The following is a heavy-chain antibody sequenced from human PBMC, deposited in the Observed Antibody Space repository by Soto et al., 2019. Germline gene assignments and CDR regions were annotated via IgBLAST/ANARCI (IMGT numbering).Heavy chain of an antibody. V-gene: IGHV3-64D*06. D-gene: IGHD3-9*01. CDR3: AKERNYDILTGYSWPYDY. Sequence: GGSLRLSCSASGFTFSTYTMHWVRQAPGKGLEYVSAITSNGINTYYADSVRGRFTISRDNSKKTLYLQMSSLRVEDTAVYYSAKERNYDILTGYSWPYDYWGQGTLVTVSS. J-gene: IGHJ4*02. CDR1: GFTFSTYT. CDR2: ITSNGINT.